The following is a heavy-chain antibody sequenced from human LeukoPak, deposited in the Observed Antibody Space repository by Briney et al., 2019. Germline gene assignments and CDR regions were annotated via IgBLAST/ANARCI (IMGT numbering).Heavy chain of an antibody. CDR3: TSPESSYDSSGYYYWAFDY. V-gene: IGHV3-73*01. Sequence: PGGSLRLSCAASGFTFSGSAMHWVRQASGKGLEWVGRIRSKANSYATAYAASVKGRFTISRDDSKNTAYLQMNSLKTEDTAVYYCTSPESSYDSSGYYYWAFDYWGQGTLVTVSS. CDR1: GFTFSGSA. D-gene: IGHD3-22*01. CDR2: IRSKANSYAT. J-gene: IGHJ4*02.